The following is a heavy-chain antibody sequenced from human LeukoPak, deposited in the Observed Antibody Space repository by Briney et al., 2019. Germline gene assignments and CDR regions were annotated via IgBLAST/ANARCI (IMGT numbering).Heavy chain of an antibody. V-gene: IGHV3-30*02. D-gene: IGHD6-6*01. CDR2: IRYDGSNK. CDR1: GFTFSSYG. J-gene: IGHJ4*02. Sequence: PGGSLRLSCAASGFTFSSYGMHWVRQAPGKGLEWVAFIRYDGSNKYCADSVKGRFTISRDNSKNTLYLQMNSLRAEDTAVYYCAKDLRGSSEFFDYWGQGTLVTVSS. CDR3: AKDLRGSSEFFDY.